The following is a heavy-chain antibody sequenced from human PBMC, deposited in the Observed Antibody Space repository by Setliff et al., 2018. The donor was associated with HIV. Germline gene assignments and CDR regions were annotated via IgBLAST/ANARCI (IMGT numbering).Heavy chain of an antibody. D-gene: IGHD6-13*01. CDR1: NFTFSFYG. CDR3: TKNLYSSRWSPLDY. J-gene: IGHJ4*02. CDR2: TPNDGSYK. V-gene: IGHV3-30*02. Sequence: QPGGSLRLSCAASNFTFSFYGMHWVRQAPGKGLEWVAFTPNDGSYKNYADSVKGRFTISRDNSKDTLYLQMDSLRAEDTAVYYCTKNLYSSRWSPLDYWGQGTLVTVSS.